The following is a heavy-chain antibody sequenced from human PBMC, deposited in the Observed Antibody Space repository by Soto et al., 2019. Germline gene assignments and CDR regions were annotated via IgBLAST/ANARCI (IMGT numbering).Heavy chain of an antibody. CDR3: ARDQFTIFGVVTNYFDY. V-gene: IGHV3-30-3*01. Sequence: ESGGGVVQPGRSLRLSCAASGFTFSSYAMHWVRQAPGKGLEWVAVISYDGSNKYYADSVKGRFTISRDNSKNTLYLQMNSLRAEDTAVYYCARDQFTIFGVVTNYFDYWGQGTLVTVSS. J-gene: IGHJ4*02. CDR2: ISYDGSNK. CDR1: GFTFSSYA. D-gene: IGHD3-3*01.